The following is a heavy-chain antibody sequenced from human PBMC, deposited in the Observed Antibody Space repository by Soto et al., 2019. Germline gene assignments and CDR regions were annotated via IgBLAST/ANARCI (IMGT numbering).Heavy chain of an antibody. CDR1: GFTFSSYG. D-gene: IGHD2-21*02. J-gene: IGHJ4*02. Sequence: QVQLVESGGGVVQPGRSLRLSCAASGFTFSSYGMHWVRQAPGKGLEWMAVIWYDGSNKYYGDSVKGRFTISRDNSKNAVYLQMNSLRAEDTAVYYCARYGGHSLDHWGQGALVTVSS. CDR2: IWYDGSNK. CDR3: ARYGGHSLDH. V-gene: IGHV3-33*01.